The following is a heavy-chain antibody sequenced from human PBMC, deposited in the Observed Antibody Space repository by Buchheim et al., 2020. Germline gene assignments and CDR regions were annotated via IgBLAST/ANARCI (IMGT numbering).Heavy chain of an antibody. J-gene: IGHJ6*02. Sequence: EVQLLESGGGLVQPGGSLRLSCAASGFTFSSYAMSWVRQAPGKGLEWVSAISGSGGSTYYADSVKGRFTISRDHSKTTLYLQMNSLRAEDTAVYYCAKGQGIAVAGYLGYYYYYGMDVWGQGTT. CDR2: ISGSGGST. CDR1: GFTFSSYA. CDR3: AKGQGIAVAGYLGYYYYYGMDV. V-gene: IGHV3-23*01. D-gene: IGHD6-19*01.